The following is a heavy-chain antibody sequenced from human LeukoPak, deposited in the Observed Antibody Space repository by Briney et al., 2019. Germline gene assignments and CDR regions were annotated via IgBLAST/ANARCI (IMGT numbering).Heavy chain of an antibody. Sequence: GGSLRLSCAAYGFTFSSYAMHWVRQAPGKGLEYVSAISSNGGSTYYANSVKGRFTIARDNSKNTLYLQMGSLRAEDMAVYYCARTHLTYYAFWSGYFMGYFDLWGRGTLVTVSS. CDR3: ARTHLTYYAFWSGYFMGYFDL. D-gene: IGHD3-3*01. CDR1: GFTFSSYA. V-gene: IGHV3-64*01. CDR2: ISSNGGST. J-gene: IGHJ2*01.